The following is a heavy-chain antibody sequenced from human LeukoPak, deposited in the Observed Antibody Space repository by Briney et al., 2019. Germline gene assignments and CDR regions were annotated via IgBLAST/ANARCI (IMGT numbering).Heavy chain of an antibody. CDR2: ISGSGGNT. J-gene: IGHJ4*02. CDR3: AKSPGSSGYYYFDY. CDR1: GFTFSSYD. D-gene: IGHD5-12*01. Sequence: PGRSLRLSCAASGFTFSSYDMSWVRQAPGKGPEWVSAISGSGGNTYYADSVQGRFTISRDNSKNTLYLQMNSLRAEDTAVYYCAKSPGSSGYYYFDYWGQGTLVTVSS. V-gene: IGHV3-23*01.